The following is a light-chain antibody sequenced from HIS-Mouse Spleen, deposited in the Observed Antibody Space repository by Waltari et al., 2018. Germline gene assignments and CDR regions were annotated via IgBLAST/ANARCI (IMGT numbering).Light chain of an antibody. Sequence: QSALTQPASVSGSPGQSIPISRTGTSSDVGSYNLVSWYQQHPGKAPKLMIYEGSKRPSGVSNRFSGSKSGNTASLTISGLQAEDEADYYCCSYAGSWVFGGGTKLTVL. V-gene: IGLV2-23*01. CDR1: SSDVGSYNL. CDR2: EGS. J-gene: IGLJ3*02. CDR3: CSYAGSWV.